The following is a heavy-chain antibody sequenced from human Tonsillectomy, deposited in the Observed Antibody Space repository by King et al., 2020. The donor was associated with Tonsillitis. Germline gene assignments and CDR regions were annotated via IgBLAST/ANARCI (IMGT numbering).Heavy chain of an antibody. D-gene: IGHD6-25*01. CDR3: ARARSAWTPKDGMDV. Sequence: EVQLVESGGGLVKPGGSLRLSCAASGFSFSNYCMNWVRQAPGKGLEWVSSISDSSSYIYYADSVEGRFTISRDNAKNSLYLQMNSLRAEDTAVYYCARARSAWTPKDGMDVWGQGTTVTVSS. CDR1: GFSFSNYC. J-gene: IGHJ6*02. CDR2: ISDSSSYI. V-gene: IGHV3-21*01.